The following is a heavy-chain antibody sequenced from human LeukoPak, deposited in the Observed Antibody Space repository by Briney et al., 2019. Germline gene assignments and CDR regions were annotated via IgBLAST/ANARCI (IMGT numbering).Heavy chain of an antibody. D-gene: IGHD3-9*01. J-gene: IGHJ3*02. Sequence: GGSLRLSCAASGFTFSTYTMNWVRQAPGKGLEWVSSISSSSSYIYYADSVKGRFTISRDNAKNSLYLQMNSLRAEDTAVYYCARETYDILTGLGAFDIWGQGTMVTVSS. CDR1: GFTFSTYT. CDR3: ARETYDILTGLGAFDI. CDR2: ISSSSSYI. V-gene: IGHV3-21*01.